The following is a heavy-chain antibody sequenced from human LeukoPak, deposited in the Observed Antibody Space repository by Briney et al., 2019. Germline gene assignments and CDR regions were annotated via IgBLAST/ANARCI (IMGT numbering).Heavy chain of an antibody. J-gene: IGHJ4*02. D-gene: IGHD1-26*01. V-gene: IGHV1-18*01. Sequence: ASVKVSCKASGYTFTSYGISWVRQAPGQGLEWMGWISAYNGNTNYAQKLQGRVTMTTDTSTSTAYMELRSLRSDDTAVYYCARVRTVGEFPWGVFDYWGQGTLVTVSS. CDR1: GYTFTSYG. CDR3: ARVRTVGEFPWGVFDY. CDR2: ISAYNGNT.